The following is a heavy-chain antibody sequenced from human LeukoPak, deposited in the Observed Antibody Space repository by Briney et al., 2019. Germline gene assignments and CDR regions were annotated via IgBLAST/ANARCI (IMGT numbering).Heavy chain of an antibody. D-gene: IGHD6-19*01. V-gene: IGHV4-39*07. CDR3: ARPGIAVAGTGSEIDY. Sequence: SETLSLTCTVSGGSISSSSYYWGWIRQPPGKGLEWIGSIYYSGSTYYNPSLKSRVTISVDTSKNQFSLKLSSVTAADTAVYYCARPGIAVAGTGSEIDYWGQGTLVTVSS. J-gene: IGHJ4*02. CDR1: GGSISSSSYY. CDR2: IYYSGST.